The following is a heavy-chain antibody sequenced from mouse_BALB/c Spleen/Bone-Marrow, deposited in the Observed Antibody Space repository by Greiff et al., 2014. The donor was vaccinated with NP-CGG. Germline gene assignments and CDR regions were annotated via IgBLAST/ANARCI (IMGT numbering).Heavy chain of an antibody. Sequence: QVQLQQSGPGLVAPSQSLSITCTVSGLSLTSYGVSWVRQPPGKGLEWLGVIWGDGGTNYHSPLISRLSISKDNSKNQVFLKLNSLQTDDTATYYCALVGDLRLAYWGQGTLVTVSA. J-gene: IGHJ3*01. V-gene: IGHV2-3*01. CDR3: ALVGDLRLAY. CDR2: IWGDGGT. CDR1: GLSLTSYG. D-gene: IGHD1-1*01.